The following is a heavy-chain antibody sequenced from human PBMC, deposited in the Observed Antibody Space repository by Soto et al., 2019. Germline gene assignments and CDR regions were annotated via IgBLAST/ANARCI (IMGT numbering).Heavy chain of an antibody. J-gene: IGHJ4*02. D-gene: IGHD6-13*01. V-gene: IGHV4-39*01. CDR3: ARQVAAAGTCDYFDY. CDR1: GGSISSSSYY. Sequence: SETLSLTCTVSGGSISSSSYYWGWIRQPPGKGLEWIGSIYYSGSTYYNPSLKSRVTISVDTSKNQFSLKLSSVTAADTAVYYCARQVAAAGTCDYFDYWGQGTLVTVSS. CDR2: IYYSGST.